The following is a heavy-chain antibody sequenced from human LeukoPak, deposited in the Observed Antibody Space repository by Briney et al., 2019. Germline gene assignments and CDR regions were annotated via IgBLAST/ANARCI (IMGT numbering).Heavy chain of an antibody. V-gene: IGHV1-8*01. Sequence: ASVKVSCKASGYTFTSYDINWVRQATGQGLEWMGWMNPNSGNTGYAQKFQGRVTMTRNTSISTAYMELSSLRSEDTAVYYCARPESSTWTPHYSYYSTGMDVWGQGTRSPSP. CDR1: GYTFTSYD. D-gene: IGHD6-13*01. CDR3: ARPESSTWTPHYSYYSTGMDV. CDR2: MNPNSGNT. J-gene: IGHJ6*02.